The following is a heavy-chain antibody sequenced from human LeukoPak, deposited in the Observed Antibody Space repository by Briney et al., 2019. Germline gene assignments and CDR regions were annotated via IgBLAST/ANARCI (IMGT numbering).Heavy chain of an antibody. CDR2: ISSSGSTI. CDR3: ARDYYDSSGYYYGIDY. D-gene: IGHD3-22*01. V-gene: IGHV3-11*04. CDR1: GFTFSDYY. Sequence: GGSLRLSCAASGFTFSDYYMSWIRQAPGKGLEWVSYISSSGSTIYYADSVKGRFTISRDNAKNSLYLQMNSLRAEDTAVYYCARDYYDSSGYYYGIDYWGQGTLVTVSS. J-gene: IGHJ4*02.